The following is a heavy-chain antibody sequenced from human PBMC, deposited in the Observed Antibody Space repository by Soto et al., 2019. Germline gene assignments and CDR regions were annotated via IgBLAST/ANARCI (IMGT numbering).Heavy chain of an antibody. V-gene: IGHV3-30-3*01. CDR3: ARDQLSSPSCTLDY. CDR2: ISYDGSNK. D-gene: IGHD2-2*01. CDR1: GFTFSSYA. Sequence: GGSLRLSCAASGFTFSSYAMHWVRQAPGKGLEWVAVISYDGSNKYYADSVKGRFTISRDNSKNTLYLQMNSLRAEDTAVYYCARDQLSSPSCTLDYWGQGTLVTVSS. J-gene: IGHJ4*02.